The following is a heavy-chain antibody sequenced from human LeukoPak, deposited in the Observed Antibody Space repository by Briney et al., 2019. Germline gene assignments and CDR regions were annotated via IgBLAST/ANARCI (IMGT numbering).Heavy chain of an antibody. D-gene: IGHD3-16*01. V-gene: IGHV3-30*02. Sequence: PGGSLRLSCAASGFTFSNYAMHWVRQAPGKGLEWVTFIGHDGDNEQYAQSVRGRFTISRDKSKNTVYLQMNSLRAEDTAVYYCAKDRFYDFDYWGQGTLVTVSS. CDR1: GFTFSNYA. CDR2: IGHDGDNE. CDR3: AKDRFYDFDY. J-gene: IGHJ4*02.